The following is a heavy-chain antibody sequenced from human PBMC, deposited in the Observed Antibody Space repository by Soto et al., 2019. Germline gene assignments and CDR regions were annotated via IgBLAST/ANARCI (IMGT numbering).Heavy chain of an antibody. D-gene: IGHD3-10*01. CDR1: GGSISSADYY. V-gene: IGHV4-30-4*01. CDR3: ASIWFGDFDY. J-gene: IGHJ4*01. Sequence: QVQLQESGPGLVKPSQTLSLTCTVCGGSISSADYYWSWIRQPPGKGLEWIGYFHSSGATYKDPSLKSRVTISVDTSKNQISLKLDSVTAADTAVYYCASIWFGDFDYWGHGTLVTVSS. CDR2: FHSSGAT.